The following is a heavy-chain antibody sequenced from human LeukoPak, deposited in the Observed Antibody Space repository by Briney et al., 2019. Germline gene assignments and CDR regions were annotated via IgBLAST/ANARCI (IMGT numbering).Heavy chain of an antibody. CDR2: ISSSSSYI. CDR1: GFTFSTYS. D-gene: IGHD2-2*01. Sequence: GGSLRLSCAASGFTFSTYSMNWVRQAPGKGLEWVSSISSSSSYINYADSVKGRFTISRDNARNSLYLQMNSLRAEDTAVYYCARGEYCSSTSCSYYGTDVWGQGTTVTVSS. CDR3: ARGEYCSSTSCSYYGTDV. J-gene: IGHJ6*02. V-gene: IGHV3-21*01.